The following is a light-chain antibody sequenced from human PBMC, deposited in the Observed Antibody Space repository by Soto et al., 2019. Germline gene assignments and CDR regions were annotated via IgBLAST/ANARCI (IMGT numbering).Light chain of an antibody. CDR3: RQYGSSPSYT. CDR1: QSLSSY. Sequence: EIVLTQSPGTLSLSPGERATLSCRASQSLSSYLAWYQQKPGQAPRLLIYGASSRATGIPDRFSGSGSGTDFTLTISRLEPEAFAVYYCRQYGSSPSYTFGQGTTLEIK. V-gene: IGKV3-20*01. J-gene: IGKJ2*01. CDR2: GAS.